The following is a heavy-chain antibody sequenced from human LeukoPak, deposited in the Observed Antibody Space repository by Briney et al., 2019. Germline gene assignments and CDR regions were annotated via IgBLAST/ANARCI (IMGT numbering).Heavy chain of an antibody. CDR1: GGSISSNYW. Sequence: PSETLSLTCAVSGGSISSNYWWSWVRQPPGKGLEWIGEIYHSGSTDYNPSLKSRVTISVDRSKNQFSLKLTSVTAADTAVYYCARDWGSGYYFDYWGQGILVTVSS. V-gene: IGHV4-4*02. D-gene: IGHD3-22*01. J-gene: IGHJ4*02. CDR3: ARDWGSGYYFDY. CDR2: IYHSGST.